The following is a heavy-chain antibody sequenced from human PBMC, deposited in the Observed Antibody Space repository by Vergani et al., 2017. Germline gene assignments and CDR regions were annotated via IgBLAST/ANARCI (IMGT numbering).Heavy chain of an antibody. CDR1: GESFSSFY. CDR2: INNDGHT. D-gene: IGHD2-8*02. V-gene: IGHV4-34*02. Sequence: QVQLQQWGAGVVKPSGTLSLTCAVFGESFSSFYWSWIRQPPGKGLEWIGEINNDGHTNYNPSLESRVTVSRDTAKNQFSLNLMSVTAADTAMYYCAVRPRVNLVGRESVTKRTFGYWSQGSLVTVSS. J-gene: IGHJ4*02. CDR3: AVRPRVNLVGRESVTKRTFGY.